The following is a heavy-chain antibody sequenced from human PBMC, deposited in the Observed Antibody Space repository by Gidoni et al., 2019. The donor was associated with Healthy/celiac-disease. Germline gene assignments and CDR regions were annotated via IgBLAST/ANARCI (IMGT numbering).Heavy chain of an antibody. J-gene: IGHJ1*01. V-gene: IGHV3-30*18. CDR3: AKGGGGEAEYFQH. CDR1: AFTFSRYG. CDR2: ISYDGSNK. Sequence: QLQLVESGGGVVQPGRSLRLSCAASAFTFSRYGMRGVRQAPGKGLAWVAVISYDGSNKYYADSGKGRFTISRDNSKNTLYLQMNSLRAEDTAVYYCAKGGGGEAEYFQHWGQGTLVTVSS. D-gene: IGHD2-15*01.